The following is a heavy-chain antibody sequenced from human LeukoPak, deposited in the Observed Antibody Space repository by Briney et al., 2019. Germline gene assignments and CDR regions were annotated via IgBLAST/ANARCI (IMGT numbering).Heavy chain of an antibody. J-gene: IGHJ5*02. CDR3: TSLNYYYDTGGSP. CDR1: GFTFSRYN. Sequence: GGSLRLSCAASGFTFSRYNMNWVRQPPGKGLEWVSYISFSSGSISYAESVKGRFTISGDNAKSSLYLQMNSLRDEDTAVYYCTSLNYYYDTGGSPWGQGTLATVSS. CDR2: ISFSSGSI. V-gene: IGHV3-48*02. D-gene: IGHD3-22*01.